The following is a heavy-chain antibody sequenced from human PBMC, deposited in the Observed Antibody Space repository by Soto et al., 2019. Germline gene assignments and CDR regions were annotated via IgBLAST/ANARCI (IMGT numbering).Heavy chain of an antibody. CDR1: GFTFSSYG. CDR3: AKAYSGQLIDY. Sequence: QVQLVESGGGVVQPGRSLRLSCAASGFTFSSYGMHWVRQAPGKGLEWVAVISYDGSNKYYADSVKGRFTISRDNSKNTLYLQMNSLRAEDTAVYYCAKAYSGQLIDYWGQGTLVTVSS. D-gene: IGHD1-26*01. J-gene: IGHJ4*02. V-gene: IGHV3-30*18. CDR2: ISYDGSNK.